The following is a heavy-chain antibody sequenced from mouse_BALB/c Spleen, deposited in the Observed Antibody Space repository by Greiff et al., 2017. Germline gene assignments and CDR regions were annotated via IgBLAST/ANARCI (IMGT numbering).Heavy chain of an antibody. CDR3: ARDRAGFAY. Sequence: EVKLVESGPGLVKPSQSLSLTCSVTGYSITSGYYWNWIRQFPGNKLEWMGYISYDGSNNYNPSLKNRISITRDTSKNQFFLKLNSVTTEDTATYYCARDRAGFAYWGQGTLVTVSA. D-gene: IGHD3-1*01. V-gene: IGHV3-6*02. CDR1: GYSITSGYY. CDR2: ISYDGSN. J-gene: IGHJ3*01.